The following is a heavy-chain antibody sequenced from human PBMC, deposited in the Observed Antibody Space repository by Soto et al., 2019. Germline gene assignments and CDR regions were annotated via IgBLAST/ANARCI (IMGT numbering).Heavy chain of an antibody. J-gene: IGHJ4*02. V-gene: IGHV4-39*01. D-gene: IGHD6-19*01. CDR1: NDSIRSGTCY. CDR2: LSYLGTT. Sequence: PSETLSLTCTVSNDSIRSGTCYWAWIRQPPGRGLEWIGSLSYLGTTDYNPSLKSRVTISKDASKNQFSLKLTSMTAADTAVYYCATGRSDSGWYEEHFWGQGXLVTVYS. CDR3: ATGRSDSGWYEEHF.